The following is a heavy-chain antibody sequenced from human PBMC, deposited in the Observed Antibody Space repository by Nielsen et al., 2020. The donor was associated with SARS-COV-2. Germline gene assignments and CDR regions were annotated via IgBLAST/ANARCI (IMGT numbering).Heavy chain of an antibody. V-gene: IGHV7-4-1*02. J-gene: IGHJ6*02. CDR3: ARAKWELHYYGMDV. D-gene: IGHD1-26*01. CDR2: INTNTGNP. Sequence: VRQMPGKGLEWMGWINTNTGNPTYAQGFTGRFVFSLDTSVSTAYLQISSLKAEDTAVYYCARAKWELHYYGMDVWGQGTTVTVSS.